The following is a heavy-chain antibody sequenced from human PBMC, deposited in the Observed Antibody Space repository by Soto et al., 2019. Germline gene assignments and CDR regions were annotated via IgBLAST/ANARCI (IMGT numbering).Heavy chain of an antibody. V-gene: IGHV3-33*01. D-gene: IGHD6-13*01. CDR1: GFTFSSYG. CDR2: IWYDGSNK. CDR3: ARDTVAAADRGVDY. Sequence: QVQLVESGGGVVQPGRSLRLSCAASGFTFSSYGMHWVRQAPGKGLEWVAVIWYDGSNKYYADSVKGRFTISRDNSKNTLYLQMNSLSAEDTAVYYCARDTVAAADRGVDYWGQGTLVTVSS. J-gene: IGHJ4*02.